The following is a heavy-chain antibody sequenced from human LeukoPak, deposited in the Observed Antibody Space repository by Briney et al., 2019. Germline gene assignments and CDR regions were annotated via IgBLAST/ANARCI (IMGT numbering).Heavy chain of an antibody. CDR2: ISGSGGST. Sequence: GSLRLSCAASGFTFSTYAMSWVRQAPGKGLEWVSAISGSGGSTYYADSVKGRFTISRDNSKNTLYLHMNSLRAEDTAVYYCAKDPYGVTMIVVVIAYFDYWGQGTLVTVSS. CDR3: AKDPYGVTMIVVVIAYFDY. CDR1: GFTFSTYA. V-gene: IGHV3-23*01. D-gene: IGHD3-22*01. J-gene: IGHJ4*02.